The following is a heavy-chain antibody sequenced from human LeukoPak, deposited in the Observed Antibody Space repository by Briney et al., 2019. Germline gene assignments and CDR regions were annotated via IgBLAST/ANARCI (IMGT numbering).Heavy chain of an antibody. CDR1: GFTFDDYA. J-gene: IGHJ3*02. V-gene: IGHV3-9*03. D-gene: IGHD1-26*01. Sequence: GGSLRLSCADSGFTFDDYAMHWVRQAPGKGLEWVSGISWNSGSIGYADSVKGRFTISRDNAKNSLYLQVNSLRAEDMALYYCASEASAHDAFDIWGQRTMVTVSS. CDR3: ASEASAHDAFDI. CDR2: ISWNSGSI.